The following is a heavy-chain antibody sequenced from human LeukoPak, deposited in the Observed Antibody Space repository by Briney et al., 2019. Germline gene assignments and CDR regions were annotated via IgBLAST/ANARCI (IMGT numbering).Heavy chain of an antibody. J-gene: IGHJ6*02. CDR2: IYSGGST. D-gene: IGHD4-17*01. V-gene: IGHV3-53*01. Sequence: GGSLRLSCAASGFTVSSNYMSWVRQAPGKGLEWVSVIYSGGSTYYADSVKGRFTISRDNSKNTLYLQMNGLRAEDTAVYYCARENGDHPYYYYGMDVWGQGTTVTVSS. CDR1: GFTVSSNY. CDR3: ARENGDHPYYYYGMDV.